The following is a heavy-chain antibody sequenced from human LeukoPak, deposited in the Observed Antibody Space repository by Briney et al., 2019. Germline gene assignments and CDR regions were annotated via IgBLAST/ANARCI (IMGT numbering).Heavy chain of an antibody. CDR1: GFTFSSYA. CDR3: AKGGSTAWTAVDY. J-gene: IGHJ4*02. Sequence: GGSLRLSCAASGFTFSSYAMSWVRQAPGKGLEWVSAISGSGGSTYYADSVRGRFTISRDNSGSTLYLQMNSLRADDTAVYYCAKGGSTAWTAVDYWGQGTLVTVSS. D-gene: IGHD2-2*01. V-gene: IGHV3-23*01. CDR2: ISGSGGST.